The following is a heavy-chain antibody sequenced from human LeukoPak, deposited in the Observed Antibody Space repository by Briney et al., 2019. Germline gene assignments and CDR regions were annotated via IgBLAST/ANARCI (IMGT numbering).Heavy chain of an antibody. CDR3: ARVIFNIAAGFDY. D-gene: IGHD6-13*01. CDR2: INHSGST. V-gene: IGHV4-34*01. Sequence: ASETLSLTCAVYGGSFSGYYWSWIRQPPGKGLEWIGEINHSGSTNYNPSLKSRVTISVDTSKNQFSLKLSSVTAADTAVYYCARVIFNIAAGFDYWGQGTLVTVSS. J-gene: IGHJ4*02. CDR1: GGSFSGYY.